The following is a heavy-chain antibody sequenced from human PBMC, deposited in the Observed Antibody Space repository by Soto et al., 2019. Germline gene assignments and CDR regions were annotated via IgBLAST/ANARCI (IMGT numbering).Heavy chain of an antibody. J-gene: IGHJ6*03. V-gene: IGHV1-18*01. Sequence: ASVNGYWKAAGSGLTAYGGGWGRHGSGQGREWMGCISAYNGNTNYEQKLQSRINMTTDTSTSTAYMKLRSLRSDDKAVYYCARDGDCGSGLPSCYMDVWGKGTTVTVSS. D-gene: IGHD3-3*01. CDR1: GSGLTAYG. CDR3: ARDGDCGSGLPSCYMDV. CDR2: ISAYNGNT.